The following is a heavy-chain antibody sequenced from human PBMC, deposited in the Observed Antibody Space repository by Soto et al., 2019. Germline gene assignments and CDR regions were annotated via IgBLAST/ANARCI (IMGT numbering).Heavy chain of an antibody. CDR2: IRSKANSYAT. Sequence: GGSLRLSCAASGFTFSGSAMHWVRQASGKGLEWVGRIRSKANSYATAYAASVKGRFTISRDDSKNTGYLQMNSLKTEDTAVYYCMSVYGDYPPPGWFDPWGQGTLVTVSS. V-gene: IGHV3-73*01. J-gene: IGHJ5*02. CDR1: GFTFSGSA. D-gene: IGHD4-17*01. CDR3: MSVYGDYPPPGWFDP.